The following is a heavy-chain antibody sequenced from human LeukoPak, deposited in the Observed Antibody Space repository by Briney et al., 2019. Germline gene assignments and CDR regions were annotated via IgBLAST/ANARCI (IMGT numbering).Heavy chain of an antibody. Sequence: SVKVSCKASGGTFSSYAISWVRQAPGQGLEWMGGIIPIFGTANYAQKFQGRATITADKSTSTAYMELSSLRSEDTAVYYCARVGGSYYRVDFDYWGQGTLVTVSS. D-gene: IGHD1-26*01. CDR1: GGTFSSYA. J-gene: IGHJ4*02. V-gene: IGHV1-69*06. CDR2: IIPIFGTA. CDR3: ARVGGSYYRVDFDY.